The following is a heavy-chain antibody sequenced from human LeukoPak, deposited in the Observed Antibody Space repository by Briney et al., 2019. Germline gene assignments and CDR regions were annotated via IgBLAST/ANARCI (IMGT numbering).Heavy chain of an antibody. Sequence: GGSLRLSCAASGFTFSSYEINWVRQAPGKGLEWVSYISSGGSTVYYADSVKGRFTISRDNAKNSLYLQMSSLRAEDTAVYYCARAFYGDLAYWGQGTLVTVSS. D-gene: IGHD4-17*01. CDR1: GFTFSSYE. CDR2: ISSGGSTV. J-gene: IGHJ4*02. V-gene: IGHV3-48*03. CDR3: ARAFYGDLAY.